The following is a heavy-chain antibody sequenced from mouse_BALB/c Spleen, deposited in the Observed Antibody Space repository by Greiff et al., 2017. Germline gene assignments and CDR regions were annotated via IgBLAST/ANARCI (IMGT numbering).Heavy chain of an antibody. CDR1: GFTFTDYY. CDR2: IRNKANGYTT. CDR3: AREGGYFPVAY. J-gene: IGHJ3*01. D-gene: IGHD2-3*01. V-gene: IGHV7-3*02. Sequence: EVMLVESGGGLVQPGGSLRLSCATSGFTFTDYYMSWVRQPPGKALEWLGFIRNKANGYTTEYSASVKGRFTISRDNSQSILYLQMNTLRAEDSATYYCAREGGYFPVAYWGQGTLVTVSA.